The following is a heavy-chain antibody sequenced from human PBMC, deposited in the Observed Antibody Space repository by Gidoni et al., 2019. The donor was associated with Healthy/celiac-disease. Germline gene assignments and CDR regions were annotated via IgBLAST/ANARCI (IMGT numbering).Heavy chain of an antibody. V-gene: IGHV1-69*01. CDR1: GGTFSSYA. J-gene: IGHJ6*03. CDR2: IIPIFGTA. CDR3: ARIIVVPAAPPTGKYYYYYMDV. Sequence: QVQLVQSGAEVKKPGSSVKVSCKASGGTFSSYAISWVRQAPGQGLEWMGGIIPIFGTANYAQKFQGRVTITADESTSTAYMELSSLRSEDTAVYYCARIIVVPAAPPTGKYYYYYMDVWGKGTTVTVSS. D-gene: IGHD2-2*01.